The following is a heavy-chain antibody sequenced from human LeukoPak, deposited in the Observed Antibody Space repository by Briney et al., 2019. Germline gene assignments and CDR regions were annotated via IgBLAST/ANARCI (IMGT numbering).Heavy chain of an antibody. V-gene: IGHV4-59*08. CDR2: IYYSGST. CDR3: ARRDYGGLLDY. D-gene: IGHD4-23*01. Sequence: PSETLSLTCIVSGGSISSDYWSWIRQPPGKRLEWIGYIYYSGSTNYNPSLKSRVTISVDTSKNQLSLKLNSATSSDTAVYFCARRDYGGLLDYWGQGTLVTVSS. J-gene: IGHJ4*02. CDR1: GGSISSDY.